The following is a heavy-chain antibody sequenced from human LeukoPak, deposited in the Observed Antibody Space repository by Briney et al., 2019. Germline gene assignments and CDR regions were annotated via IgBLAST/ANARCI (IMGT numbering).Heavy chain of an antibody. CDR2: IRYDGSNK. CDR3: ANAVYDSSGYYYF. CDR1: GFTFSSYG. D-gene: IGHD3-22*01. J-gene: IGHJ4*02. Sequence: GGSLRLSCAASGFTFSSYGMHWVRQAPGKGLEWVAFIRYDGSNKYYADSVKGRFTISRDNSKNTLYLQMNSLRAEDTAVYYCANAVYDSSGYYYFWGQGTLVTVSS. V-gene: IGHV3-30*02.